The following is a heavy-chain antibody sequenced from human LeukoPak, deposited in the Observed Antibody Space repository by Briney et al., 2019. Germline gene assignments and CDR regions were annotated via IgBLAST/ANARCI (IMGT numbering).Heavy chain of an antibody. CDR1: GFTFSSYA. J-gene: IGHJ4*02. V-gene: IGHV3-23*01. Sequence: GGSLRLSCAASGFTFSSYAMSWVRQAPGKGLEWVSLINDSGGNTYYADSVKGRFPISRDNSKNMLFLQMSSLRAEDTAVYYCAKTSAGIRGGYFDYWGQGTLVTVSS. CDR3: AKTSAGIRGGYFDY. D-gene: IGHD3-10*01. CDR2: INDSGGNT.